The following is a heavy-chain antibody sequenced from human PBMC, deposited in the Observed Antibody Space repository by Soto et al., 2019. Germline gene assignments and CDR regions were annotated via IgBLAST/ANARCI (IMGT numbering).Heavy chain of an antibody. D-gene: IGHD3-10*01. CDR3: ARVWLLVRGVIRGGYGMDV. J-gene: IGHJ6*02. Sequence: QVQLVQSGAEVKKPGSSVKVSCKASGGTFSSYTISWVRQAPGQGLEWMGRIIPILGIANYAQKFQGRVTIPADKSTSTADMALSSLRSEDTAVYYCARVWLLVRGVIRGGYGMDVWGQGTTVTVSS. CDR1: GGTFSSYT. CDR2: IIPILGIA. V-gene: IGHV1-69*02.